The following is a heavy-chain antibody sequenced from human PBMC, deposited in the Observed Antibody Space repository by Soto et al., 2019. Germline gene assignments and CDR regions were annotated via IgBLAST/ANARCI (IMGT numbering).Heavy chain of an antibody. CDR3: ASGFCGGDCVRGEYFQH. V-gene: IGHV4-4*02. J-gene: IGHJ1*01. CDR2: IYHSGST. Sequence: QVQLQESGPGLVKPAGTLSLTCAVSSGSISSSNWWSWVRKPPGKGLEWIGEIYHSGSTNYNPSLKSRITISVDKSKNQFSLKLSSVTAADTAVYYCASGFCGGDCVRGEYFQHWGQGTLVTVSS. D-gene: IGHD2-21*01. CDR1: SGSISSSNW.